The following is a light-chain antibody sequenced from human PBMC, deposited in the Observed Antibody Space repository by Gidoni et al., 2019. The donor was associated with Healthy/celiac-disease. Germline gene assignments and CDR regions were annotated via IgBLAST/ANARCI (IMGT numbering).Light chain of an antibody. CDR3: NSRDSSGNHLGVV. CDR1: SLRSYY. CDR2: GKD. Sequence: SSELTQDPAVSVALGQTVRITCQGDSLRSYYASWYQQKPGQAPVLVIYGKDTRPSGIPDRFSGSSSGSTASLTITGAQAEDEADYYCNSRDSSGNHLGVVFGGGTKLTVL. V-gene: IGLV3-19*01. J-gene: IGLJ2*01.